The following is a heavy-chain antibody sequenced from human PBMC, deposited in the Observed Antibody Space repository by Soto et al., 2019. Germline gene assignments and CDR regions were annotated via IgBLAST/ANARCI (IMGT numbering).Heavy chain of an antibody. CDR2: ISGSDDST. V-gene: IGHV3-23*01. Sequence: EVQLLESGGGLVQPGESLRLSCAASGFTFSSYAMSWVRQAPGKGLEWVSGISGSDDSTYYADSVKGRFTISRDNSKTTLYLQMNSLIAEDTAVYYCAKRSSSSTFDYWGQGTLVTVSS. J-gene: IGHJ4*02. CDR1: GFTFSSYA. D-gene: IGHD6-6*01. CDR3: AKRSSSSTFDY.